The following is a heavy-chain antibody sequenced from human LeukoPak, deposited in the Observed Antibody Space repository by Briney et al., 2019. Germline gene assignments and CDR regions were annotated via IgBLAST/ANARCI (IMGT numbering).Heavy chain of an antibody. CDR2: TGTAGDT. CDR1: GFTFSSYD. V-gene: IGHV3-13*01. CDR3: ARFNYDSSGGAFDI. D-gene: IGHD3-22*01. J-gene: IGHJ3*02. Sequence: GGSLRLSCAASGFTFSSYDMHWVRQATGKGLEWVSATGTAGDTYYPGSVKGRFTISRENAKNSLYLQMNSLRAGDTAVYYCARFNYDSSGGAFDIWGQGTMVTVSS.